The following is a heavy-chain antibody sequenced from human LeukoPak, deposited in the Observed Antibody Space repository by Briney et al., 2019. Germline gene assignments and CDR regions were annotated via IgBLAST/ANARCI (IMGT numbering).Heavy chain of an antibody. CDR2: VYSSGST. J-gene: IGHJ4*02. Sequence: SETLSLTCTVSGGSISTYYWSWIRQPAGKGLEWIGRVYSSGSTNYNPSLMSRVTMSVGTSKNQFSLKLSSLTAADTAVYYCARIGGTYYEYYFDYWGQGTLVTVSS. D-gene: IGHD1-26*01. CDR3: ARIGGTYYEYYFDY. V-gene: IGHV4-4*07. CDR1: GGSISTYY.